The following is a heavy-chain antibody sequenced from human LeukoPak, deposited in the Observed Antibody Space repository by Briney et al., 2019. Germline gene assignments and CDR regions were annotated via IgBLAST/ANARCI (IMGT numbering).Heavy chain of an antibody. CDR3: ARGSSWELLRSFDY. J-gene: IGHJ4*02. D-gene: IGHD1-26*01. CDR2: ISTSSNYI. Sequence: KPGGSLRLSCAASGFTFSSYWMHWVRQAPGKGLEWVSSISTSSNYIYYADSVKGRFTISRDNAKNSLYLQMNSLGVEDTAVYYCARGSSWELLRSFDYWGQGTLVTVSS. V-gene: IGHV3-21*01. CDR1: GFTFSSYW.